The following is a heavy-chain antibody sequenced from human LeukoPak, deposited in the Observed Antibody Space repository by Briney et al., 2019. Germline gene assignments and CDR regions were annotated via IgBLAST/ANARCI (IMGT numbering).Heavy chain of an antibody. Sequence: GGSLRLSCAASGFSFNTYGMHWVRQGPGKGLEWVSAISGSGGSTYYADSVKGRFTISRDNSKNTLYLQMNGLRAEDTAVYYCAKDMRFDWTPYYFDYWGQGTLVTVSS. D-gene: IGHD3-9*01. CDR1: GFSFNTYG. V-gene: IGHV3-23*01. CDR2: ISGSGGST. J-gene: IGHJ4*02. CDR3: AKDMRFDWTPYYFDY.